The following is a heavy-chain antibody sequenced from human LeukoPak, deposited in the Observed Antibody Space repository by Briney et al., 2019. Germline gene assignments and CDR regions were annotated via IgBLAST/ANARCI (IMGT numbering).Heavy chain of an antibody. D-gene: IGHD2-21*01. CDR2: ISSSGGST. CDR3: ATGRGGADY. CDR1: GFTFSNYA. V-gene: IGHV3-23*01. J-gene: IGHJ4*02. Sequence: PGGSLRLSCAASGFTFSNYAMSWGRQAPGKGLEWVSVISSSGGSTYYADSVKGRFTISRDNSKNTLYLQMNSLRAEDTAVYYCATGRGGADYWGQGALVTVSS.